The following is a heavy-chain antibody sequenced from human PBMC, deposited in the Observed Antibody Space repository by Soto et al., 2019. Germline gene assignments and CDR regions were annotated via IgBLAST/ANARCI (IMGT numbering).Heavy chain of an antibody. CDR2: IYHSGST. Sequence: PSETLSLTCAVSGGSISSGGYSWSWIRQPPGKGLEWIGYIYHSGSTYYNPSLKSRVTISVDRSKNQFSLKLSSVTAAGTAVYYCASYSMVRGVTPWGQGTLVTVS. CDR1: GGSISSGGYS. J-gene: IGHJ5*02. CDR3: ASYSMVRGVTP. D-gene: IGHD3-10*01. V-gene: IGHV4-30-2*01.